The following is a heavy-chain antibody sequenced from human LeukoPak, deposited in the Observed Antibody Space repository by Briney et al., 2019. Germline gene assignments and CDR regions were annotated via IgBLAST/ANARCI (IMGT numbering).Heavy chain of an antibody. Sequence: GGSLRLSCAASGFTFSDYYMSWIRQAPGKGLEWVSYISSSGSTIYYADSVKGRFTISRDNAKNSLYLQMNSLRAEDTAVYYCARDERITIIGRFDPWGQGTLVTASS. CDR1: GFTFSDYY. D-gene: IGHD3-22*01. V-gene: IGHV3-11*01. CDR2: ISSSGSTI. J-gene: IGHJ5*02. CDR3: ARDERITIIGRFDP.